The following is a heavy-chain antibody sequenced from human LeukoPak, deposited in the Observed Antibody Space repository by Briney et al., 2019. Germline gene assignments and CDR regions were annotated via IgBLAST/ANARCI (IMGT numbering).Heavy chain of an antibody. J-gene: IGHJ4*02. V-gene: IGHV3-48*04. CDR2: ISSSSSTI. D-gene: IGHD3-16*01. CDR1: GFTFSSYS. CDR3: GGDTGGADDY. Sequence: GGSLRLSCAASGFTFSSYSMNWVRQAPGKGLEWVSYISSSSSTIYYADSVKGRFTISRDNARNSLYLQMNSLRAEDTAVYYCGGDTGGADDYWGQGILVTVSS.